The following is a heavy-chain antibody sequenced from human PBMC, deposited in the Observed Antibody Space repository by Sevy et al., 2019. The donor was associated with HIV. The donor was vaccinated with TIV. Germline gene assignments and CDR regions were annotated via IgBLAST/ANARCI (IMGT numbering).Heavy chain of an antibody. D-gene: IGHD3-10*01. CDR1: GVSISTHS. CDR2: IYYNGNA. J-gene: IGHJ6*02. CDR3: ARDMDNFYGMDV. Sequence: SETLSLTCTVSGVSISTHSWSWIRQPPGKGLEYIGYIYYNGNANYNPSFQSRVTISGDTSMNQLSLKLTSVTAAVTAVYYCARDMDNFYGMDVWGQGTTVTVSS. V-gene: IGHV4-59*11.